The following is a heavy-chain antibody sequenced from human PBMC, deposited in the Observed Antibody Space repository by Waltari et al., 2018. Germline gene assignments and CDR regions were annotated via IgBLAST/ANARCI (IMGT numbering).Heavy chain of an antibody. CDR2: VSRRTTYT. J-gene: IGHJ1*01. V-gene: IGHV3-11*06. Sequence: QVQLVESGGGLVQSGGSLRLSCASSGITFSDSYMNWIRQAPGKGLKWIAYVSRRTTYTNYADSVDGRFTISRDNAQNSLLLEMTRLRVEDTAVYYCASAHFYYDSDGYSTEYLRHWGQGTLVTVSS. D-gene: IGHD3-22*01. CDR3: ASAHFYYDSDGYSTEYLRH. CDR1: GITFSDSY.